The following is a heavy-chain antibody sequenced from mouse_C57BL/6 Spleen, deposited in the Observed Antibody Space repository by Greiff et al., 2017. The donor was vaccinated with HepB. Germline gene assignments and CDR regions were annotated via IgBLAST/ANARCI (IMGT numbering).Heavy chain of an antibody. Sequence: QVHVKQPGAELVKPGASVKLSCKASGYTFTSYWMHWVKQRPGRGLEWIGRIDPNSGGTKYNEKFKSKATLTVDKPSSTAYMQISSLTSEDSAVYYCARYVLIYYGNYDYAMDYWGQGTSVTVSS. D-gene: IGHD2-1*01. CDR3: ARYVLIYYGNYDYAMDY. CDR1: GYTFTSYW. V-gene: IGHV1-72*01. J-gene: IGHJ4*01. CDR2: IDPNSGGT.